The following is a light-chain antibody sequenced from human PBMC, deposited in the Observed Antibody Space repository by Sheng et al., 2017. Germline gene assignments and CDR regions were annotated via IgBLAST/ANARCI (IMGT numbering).Light chain of an antibody. CDR1: QDIRNE. CDR3: QQYYSYPPKYT. J-gene: IGKJ2*01. Sequence: AIQMTQSPSSLSASVGDRVIITCRASQDIRNELAWYQQKPGRAPKLLIYAASTLQSGVPSRFSGSGSGTDFTLTISCLQSEDFATYYCQQYYSYPPKYTFGRGDQAGDQT. V-gene: IGKV1-6*01. CDR2: AAS.